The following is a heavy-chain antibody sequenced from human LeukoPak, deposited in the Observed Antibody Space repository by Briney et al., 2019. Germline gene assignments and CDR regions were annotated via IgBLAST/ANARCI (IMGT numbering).Heavy chain of an antibody. Sequence: GGSLRLSCAASGFTFSSYAMHRVRQAPGKGLEWVAVISYDGSNKYYADSVKGRFTISRDNSKNTLYLQMNSLRAEDTAVYYCARDPQFVGATTEPNFDYWGQGTLVTVSS. D-gene: IGHD1-26*01. CDR1: GFTFSSYA. J-gene: IGHJ4*02. V-gene: IGHV3-30-3*01. CDR3: ARDPQFVGATTEPNFDY. CDR2: ISYDGSNK.